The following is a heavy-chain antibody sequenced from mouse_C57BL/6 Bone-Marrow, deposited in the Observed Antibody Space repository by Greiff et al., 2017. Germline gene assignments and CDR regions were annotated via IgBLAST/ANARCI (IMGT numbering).Heavy chain of an antibody. CDR1: GYTFTSYW. CDR3: APMVTTWYFDV. D-gene: IGHD2-2*01. CDR2: IDPSDSYT. Sequence: QVQLQQPGAELVRPGTSVKLSCKASGYTFTSYWMHWVKQRPGQGLEWIGVIDPSDSYTNYNQKFKGKATLTVDTSSSTAYMQLSSLTSEDSAVYYCAPMVTTWYFDVWGTGTTVTVSS. J-gene: IGHJ1*03. V-gene: IGHV1-59*01.